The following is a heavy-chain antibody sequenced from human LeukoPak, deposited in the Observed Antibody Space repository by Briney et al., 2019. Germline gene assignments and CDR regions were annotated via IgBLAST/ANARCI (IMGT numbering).Heavy chain of an antibody. CDR1: IHILSSYA. J-gene: IGHJ4*02. D-gene: IGHD3-16*01. CDR2: IRGSGGST. CDR3: AKDAFGKDFHFDY. Sequence: SQSLLCAVSIHILSSYAMGCVPHAPGKAREWVSAIRGSGGSTYYADSVKGRFTISRDNSKNTLYLQMNSLRAEDMAAYYCAKDAFGKDFHFDYWGQGTQVTVSS. V-gene: IGHV3-23*01.